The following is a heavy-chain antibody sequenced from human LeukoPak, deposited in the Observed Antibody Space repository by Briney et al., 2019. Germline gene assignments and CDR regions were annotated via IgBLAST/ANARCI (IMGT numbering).Heavy chain of an antibody. CDR1: GYTSSNQY. J-gene: IGHJ4*02. CDR3: ARARPSDY. V-gene: IGHV1-18*01. Sequence: ASVKVSCKASGYTSSNQYIHWVRRAPGQGLEWMGWISAYNGNTNYAQKLQGRVTMTTDTSTSTAYMELRSLRSDDTAVYYCARARPSDYWGQGTLVTVSS. CDR2: ISAYNGNT.